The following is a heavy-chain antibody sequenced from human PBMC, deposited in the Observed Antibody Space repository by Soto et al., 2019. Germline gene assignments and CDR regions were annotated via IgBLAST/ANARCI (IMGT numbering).Heavy chain of an antibody. J-gene: IGHJ4*02. CDR3: ARELNYGDYLDY. CDR1: GFTFSSYA. V-gene: IGHV3-30-3*01. D-gene: IGHD4-17*01. CDR2: ISYDGSNK. Sequence: QVQLVESGGGVVQSGRSLRLSCAASGFTFSSYAMHWVRQAPGKGLEWVAVISYDGSNKYYADSVKGRFTISRDNSKNTLYLQMNSLRAEDTAVYYCARELNYGDYLDYWGQGTLVTVSS.